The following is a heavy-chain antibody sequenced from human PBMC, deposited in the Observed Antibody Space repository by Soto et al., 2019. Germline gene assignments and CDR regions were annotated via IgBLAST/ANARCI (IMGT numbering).Heavy chain of an antibody. V-gene: IGHV1-69*01. D-gene: IGHD1-26*01. J-gene: IGHJ4*02. CDR1: GGTFSSYA. Sequence: QVQLVQSGAEVKKPGSSVKVSCKAAGGTFSSYAISWVRQAPGQGLEWMGGIIPIFGTANYAQKFQGRVTITADESTSTAYMELSSLRSEDTAVYYCARQLGPQVGATPSFDYWGQGTLVTVSS. CDR3: ARQLGPQVGATPSFDY. CDR2: IIPIFGTA.